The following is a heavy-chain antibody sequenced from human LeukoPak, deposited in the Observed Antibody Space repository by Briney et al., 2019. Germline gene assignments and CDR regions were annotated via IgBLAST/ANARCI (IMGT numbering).Heavy chain of an antibody. V-gene: IGHV1-8*01. D-gene: IGHD6-13*01. Sequence: ASVTVSCTASAYTFTRYTINWVRQAPGQGLEWMGWMNPNSGNTGYAQKFQGRVTMTRNTSISTAYMELSSLRSEDTAVYYCARGGPYSSSWYGYYMDVWGKGTTVTVSS. CDR2: MNPNSGNT. J-gene: IGHJ6*03. CDR3: ARGGPYSSSWYGYYMDV. CDR1: AYTFTRYT.